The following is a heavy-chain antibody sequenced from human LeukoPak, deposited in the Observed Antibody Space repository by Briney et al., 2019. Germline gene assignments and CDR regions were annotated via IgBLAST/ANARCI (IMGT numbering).Heavy chain of an antibody. Sequence: PGGSLRLSCAASGFTFSGSAMHWVRQASGKGLEWVGRIRSKANSYATAYAASVKGRFTISRDESKNTAYLQMNSLKTEDTAVYYCTYRSIRRTNYYDSRPGWNDYWGQGTLVTVSS. D-gene: IGHD3-22*01. J-gene: IGHJ4*02. V-gene: IGHV3-73*01. CDR2: IRSKANSYAT. CDR1: GFTFSGSA. CDR3: TYRSIRRTNYYDSRPGWNDY.